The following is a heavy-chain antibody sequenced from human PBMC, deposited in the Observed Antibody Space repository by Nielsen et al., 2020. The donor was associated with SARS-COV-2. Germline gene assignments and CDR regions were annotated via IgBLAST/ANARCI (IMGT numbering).Heavy chain of an antibody. D-gene: IGHD6-13*01. CDR1: GGSFSGYY. Sequence: SETLSLTCAVYGGSFSGYYWCWICQRPGKGLEWMGEINHSGSTNYNPSLKSRVTISVDTSKNQFSLKLSSVTAADTAVYYCARGGGQQLVHDYYGMDVWGQGTTVTVSS. J-gene: IGHJ6*02. V-gene: IGHV4-34*01. CDR2: INHSGST. CDR3: ARGGGQQLVHDYYGMDV.